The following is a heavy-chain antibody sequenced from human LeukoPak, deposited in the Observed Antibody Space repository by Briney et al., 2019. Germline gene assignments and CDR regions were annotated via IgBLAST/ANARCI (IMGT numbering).Heavy chain of an antibody. D-gene: IGHD3-10*01. J-gene: IGHJ4*02. Sequence: ASVKVSCKASGYTFTTYAMNWVRQAPGQGVEGMGWINSNTGNPKYFQGFTGGFVISIDPSVSPAYLQINRLKTEDSAVYYCAVRDSGRSYLRVDYWGQGTLVSVSS. V-gene: IGHV7-4-1*02. CDR3: AVRDSGRSYLRVDY. CDR2: INSNTGNP. CDR1: GYTFTTYA.